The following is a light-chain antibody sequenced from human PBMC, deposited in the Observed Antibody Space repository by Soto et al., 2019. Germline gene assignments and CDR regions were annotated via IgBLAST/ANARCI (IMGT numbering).Light chain of an antibody. V-gene: IGKV3-20*01. CDR2: GAS. CDR3: QQYGSSPT. Sequence: LRHSRATLYVSPGERTTLSCRASQYIGSNLAWYQQKPGQAPRLLIYGASSRATGIPDRFSGSGSGTDFTLTISRLEPEDFAVYYCQQYGSSPTFGQGTRWIS. CDR1: QYIGSN. J-gene: IGKJ1*01.